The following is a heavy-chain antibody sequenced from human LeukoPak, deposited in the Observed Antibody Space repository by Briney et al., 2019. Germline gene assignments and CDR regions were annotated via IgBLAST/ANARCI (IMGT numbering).Heavy chain of an antibody. D-gene: IGHD6-6*01. Sequence: GGSLRLSCAASGFTVSSNYMSWVRQAPGKGLEWVSSITSSSSYIYYADSVKGRFTISRDNAKNSLYLQMNSLRAEDTAVYYCAKAADSDSSEDYWGQGTLVTVSS. CDR2: ITSSSSYI. V-gene: IGHV3-21*01. CDR1: GFTVSSNY. J-gene: IGHJ4*02. CDR3: AKAADSDSSEDY.